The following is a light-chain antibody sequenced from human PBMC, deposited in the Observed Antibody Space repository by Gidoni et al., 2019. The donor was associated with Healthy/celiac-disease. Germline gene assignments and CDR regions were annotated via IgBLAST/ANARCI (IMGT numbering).Light chain of an antibody. J-gene: IGKJ4*01. CDR3: QQSYSTLPLT. Sequence: DIQMTQSPSSLSASVGDRVTITCRASQSISSYLNWYQQKPGKAPKLLIYAASSLQSGVPSRFSGSGSGTDFTLTISSLQPEDFAPYYCQQSYSTLPLTFGGXTKVEIK. CDR1: QSISSY. CDR2: AAS. V-gene: IGKV1-39*01.